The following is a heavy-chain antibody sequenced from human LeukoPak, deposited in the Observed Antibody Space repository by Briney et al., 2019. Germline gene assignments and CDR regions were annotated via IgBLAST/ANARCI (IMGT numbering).Heavy chain of an antibody. CDR1: GCTFTGYY. D-gene: IGHD2-2*01. V-gene: IGHV1-2*02. Sequence: ASVKVSCKASGCTFTGYYMHWVRQAPGQGLEWMGWTNPNSGGTNYAQKFQGRVTMTRDTSISTAYMEPSRLRSDDTAVYYCARSLGYCSSTSCSALDYWGQGTLVTVSS. J-gene: IGHJ4*02. CDR3: ARSLGYCSSTSCSALDY. CDR2: TNPNSGGT.